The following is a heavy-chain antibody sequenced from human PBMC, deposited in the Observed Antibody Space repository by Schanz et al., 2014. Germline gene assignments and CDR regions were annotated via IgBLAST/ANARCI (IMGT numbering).Heavy chain of an antibody. J-gene: IGHJ6*03. D-gene: IGHD2-15*01. V-gene: IGHV3-66*01. CDR2: IYSGVST. CDR3: ARDAVALVPEYFMDV. Sequence: EVQLVESGGGVVRPGGSLRLSCAASGFGFDDYAMSWVRQAPGKGLEWVSIIYSGVSTYYADSVKGRFTISRDNSMNTLHLQMDGLRVEDTAVYYCARDAVALVPEYFMDVWGKGTPVTVSS. CDR1: GFGFDDYA.